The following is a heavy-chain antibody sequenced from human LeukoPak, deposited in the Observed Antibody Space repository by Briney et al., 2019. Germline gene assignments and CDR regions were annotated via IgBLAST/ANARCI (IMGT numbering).Heavy chain of an antibody. CDR2: ISAYNGNT. V-gene: IGHV1-18*01. CDR1: GYTFTSYG. CDR3: ARDLDILTGYYKPNNWFDP. D-gene: IGHD3-9*01. J-gene: IGHJ5*02. Sequence: GASVKVSCKASGYTFTSYGISWVRQAPGQGLEWMGWISAYNGNTNYAQKLQGRVTMTRDTSTSTVYMELSSLRSEDTAVYYCARDLDILTGYYKPNNWFDPWGQGTLVTVSS.